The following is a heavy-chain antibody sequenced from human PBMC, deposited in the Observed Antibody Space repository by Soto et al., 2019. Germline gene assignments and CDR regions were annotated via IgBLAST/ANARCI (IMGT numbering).Heavy chain of an antibody. CDR3: PRDFQWFSYYFDY. CDR1: GFTFSSYS. D-gene: IGHD3-22*01. CDR2: ISSSSSYI. J-gene: IGHJ4*02. V-gene: IGHV3-21*01. Sequence: GGSLRLSCAASGFTFSSYSMNWVRQAAGKGLEWVSSISSSSSYIYYADSVKGRFTISRDNAKNSLYLQMNSLRAEDTAVYYCPRDFQWFSYYFDYWGQGTLVTVSS.